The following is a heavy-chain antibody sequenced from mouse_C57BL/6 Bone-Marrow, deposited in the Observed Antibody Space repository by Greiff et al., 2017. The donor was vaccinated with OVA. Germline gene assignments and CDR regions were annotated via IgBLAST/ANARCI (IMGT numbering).Heavy chain of an antibody. D-gene: IGHD2-3*01. Sequence: EVQVVESGAELVRPGASVKLSCTASGFNIKDDYMHWVKQRPEQGLEWIGWIDPENGDTEYASKFQGKATITADPSSNTAYLQLSSLTSEDTAVYYCTTDGSYWGQGTLVTVSA. CDR1: GFNIKDDY. CDR2: IDPENGDT. V-gene: IGHV14-4*01. J-gene: IGHJ3*01. CDR3: TTDGSY.